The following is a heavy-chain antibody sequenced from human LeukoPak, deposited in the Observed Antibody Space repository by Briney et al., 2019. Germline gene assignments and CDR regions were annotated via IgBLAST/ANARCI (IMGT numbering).Heavy chain of an antibody. D-gene: IGHD2-2*01. CDR3: ARDRYCSSTSCYPMDV. V-gene: IGHV1-69*13. J-gene: IGHJ6*03. CDR2: IIPIFGTA. CDR1: GGTFSSYA. Sequence: VKVSCKASGGTFSSYAISWVRQAPGQGLEWMGGIIPIFGTANYAQKFQGRVTITTDESTSAAYMELSSLRSEDTAVYYCARDRYCSSTSCYPMDVWGKGTTVTVSS.